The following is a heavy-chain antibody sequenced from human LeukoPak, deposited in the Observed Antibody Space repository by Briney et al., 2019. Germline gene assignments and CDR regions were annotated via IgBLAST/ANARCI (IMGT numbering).Heavy chain of an antibody. CDR2: IYYSGST. CDR3: ARERGYCSGGSCHDAFDI. V-gene: IGHV4-34*01. CDR1: GGSFSGYY. J-gene: IGHJ3*02. D-gene: IGHD2-15*01. Sequence: SETLSLTCAVYGGSFSGYYWSWIRQPPGKGLEWIGSIYYSGSTYYNPSLKSRVTISVDTSKNQFSLKLSSVTAADTAVYYCARERGYCSGGSCHDAFDIWGQGTMVTVSS.